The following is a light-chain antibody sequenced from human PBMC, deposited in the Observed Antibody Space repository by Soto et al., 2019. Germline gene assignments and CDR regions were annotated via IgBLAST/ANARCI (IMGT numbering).Light chain of an antibody. V-gene: IGLV2-14*01. Sequence: QSALTQPDSVSGSPGQSITISCTGTSSDVGGYHYVSWFQQHPGKAPKLMIYDVRNRPSGISNRFSGSKSGNTASLTISGLQAEYEADYYCNSYTSSSTYVFGTGTKLTVL. CDR3: NSYTSSSTYV. CDR1: SSDVGGYHY. J-gene: IGLJ1*01. CDR2: DVR.